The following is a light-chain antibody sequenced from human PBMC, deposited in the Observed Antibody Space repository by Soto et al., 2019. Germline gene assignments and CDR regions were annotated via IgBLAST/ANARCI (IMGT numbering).Light chain of an antibody. Sequence: DIQMTQSPSTLSASLGDRVTITCRASQSISSGLAWYQQKPGKAPKLLIYKASSLESGVPSRFSASGSGTDFTLTISSLQPEDFATYYCQQDLRPPLTFGPGTKVDIK. V-gene: IGKV1-5*03. CDR1: QSISSG. CDR2: KAS. CDR3: QQDLRPPLT. J-gene: IGKJ3*01.